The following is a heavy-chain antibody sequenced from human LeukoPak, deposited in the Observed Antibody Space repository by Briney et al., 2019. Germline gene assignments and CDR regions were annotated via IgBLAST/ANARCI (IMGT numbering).Heavy chain of an antibody. CDR3: AKPGAWFGELLDAFDI. J-gene: IGHJ3*02. CDR1: GFTFSTYA. CDR2: ISGTGGST. D-gene: IGHD3-10*01. V-gene: IGHV3-23*01. Sequence: PGGSLRLSCAASGFTFSTYAMTWVRQAPGKGLEWVSLISGTGGSTYYADSVKGRFAISRDNSKNTLYLQMDSLRVEDTAVYYCAKPGAWFGELLDAFDIWGQGTMVTVSS.